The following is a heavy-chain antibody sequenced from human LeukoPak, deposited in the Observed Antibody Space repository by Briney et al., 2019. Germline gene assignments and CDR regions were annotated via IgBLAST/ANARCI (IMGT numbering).Heavy chain of an antibody. Sequence: PSETLSLTCTVSGYSISSGYYWGWIRQPPGQGLEWIGSIYHSGSTYYNASPKSRVTISVDTSKNEFSLKLTSVTAADTAVYYCARGTYDYVWGSYRSGSAFDIWGQGTMVTVSS. D-gene: IGHD3-16*02. J-gene: IGHJ3*02. V-gene: IGHV4-38-2*02. CDR2: IYHSGST. CDR3: ARGTYDYVWGSYRSGSAFDI. CDR1: GYSISSGYY.